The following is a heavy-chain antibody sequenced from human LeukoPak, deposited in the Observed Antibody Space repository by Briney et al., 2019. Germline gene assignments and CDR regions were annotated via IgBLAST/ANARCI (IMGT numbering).Heavy chain of an antibody. V-gene: IGHV4-4*07. CDR1: GGPISSYY. CDR2: VYTSGST. CDR3: ARATVTTLNYYYYMDV. J-gene: IGHJ6*03. Sequence: PSETLSLTCTVSGGPISSYYWSWIRQPAGKGLEWIGRVYTSGSTNYNPSLKSRVTISVDKSKNQFSLKLSSLTAADTAVYYCARATVTTLNYYYYMDVCGKGTTVTVSS. D-gene: IGHD4-17*01.